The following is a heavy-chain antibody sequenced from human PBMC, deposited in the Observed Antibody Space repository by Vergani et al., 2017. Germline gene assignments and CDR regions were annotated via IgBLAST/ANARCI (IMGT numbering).Heavy chain of an antibody. D-gene: IGHD4-23*01. CDR2: IYHSGST. CDR3: ARGVVTPEWRPLAYDYFDY. CDR1: GGSISSGGYS. V-gene: IGHV4-30-2*01. J-gene: IGHJ4*02. Sequence: QLQLQESGSGLVKPSQTLSLTCAVSGGSISSGGYSWSWIRQPPGKGLEWIGYIYHSGSTYYNPSLKSRVTISVDRSKNQFSLKLSSVTAADTAVYYCARGVVTPEWRPLAYDYFDYWGQGTLVTVSS.